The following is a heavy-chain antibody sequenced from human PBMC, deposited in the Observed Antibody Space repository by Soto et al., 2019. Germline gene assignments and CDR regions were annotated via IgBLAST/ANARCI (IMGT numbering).Heavy chain of an antibody. CDR2: VSHDGRNT. D-gene: IGHD6-19*01. CDR1: GFTFSDYA. V-gene: IGHV3-30*18. Sequence: VQLVESGGGVVQPGRSLRLSCAASGFTFSDYAMHWVRQAPGKGLEWVAVVSHDGRNTHYADSVKGRFTISRDSSKNTVSLEMTRLRAEDMAVYYCAKGGRQWLVTSDFNYWGQGALVTVSS. CDR3: AKGGRQWLVTSDFNY. J-gene: IGHJ4*02.